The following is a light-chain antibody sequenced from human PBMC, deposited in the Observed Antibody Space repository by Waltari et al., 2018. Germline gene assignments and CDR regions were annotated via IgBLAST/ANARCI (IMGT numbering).Light chain of an antibody. CDR1: QSISSY. CDR2: AAS. CDR3: QQSYSTPKT. J-gene: IGKJ5*01. Sequence: DIQMTQSPSSLSASVGDRVTIPCRASQSISSYLNWYQQKPGKAPKPLIYAASSLQSGVPSRFSGSGSGTDFTLTISSLQPEDVATYYCQQSYSTPKTFGQGTRLEIK. V-gene: IGKV1-39*01.